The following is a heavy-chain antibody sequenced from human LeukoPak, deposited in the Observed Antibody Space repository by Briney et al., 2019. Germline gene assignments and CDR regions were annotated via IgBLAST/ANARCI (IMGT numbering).Heavy chain of an antibody. CDR3: ARDVVVVAATPRRDYYYYGMDV. CDR2: ISAYNGNT. V-gene: IGHV1-18*01. CDR1: GYTFTSYG. J-gene: IGHJ6*02. D-gene: IGHD2-15*01. Sequence: GASVKVSCKASGYTFTSYGISWVRQAPGQGLEWMGWISAYNGNTNYAQKLQGRVTMTTDTSTSTAYMELRSLRFDDTAVYYCARDVVVVAATPRRDYYYYGMDVWGQGTTVTVPS.